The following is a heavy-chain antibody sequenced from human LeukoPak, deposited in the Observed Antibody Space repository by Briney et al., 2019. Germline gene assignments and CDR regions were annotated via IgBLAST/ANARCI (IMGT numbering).Heavy chain of an antibody. V-gene: IGHV1-2*02. J-gene: IGHJ4*02. CDR2: INPNSGGT. Sequence: RASVKVSRKASGYTFTGYYIHWVRQAPGQGLEWMGRINPNSGGTNYAQKFQGRVTMTRDTSIRTAYMELSRLRSDDTAVYYCARAPSPLYYDSSGYLNFDYWGQGTLVTVSS. CDR3: ARAPSPLYYDSSGYLNFDY. CDR1: GYTFTGYY. D-gene: IGHD3-22*01.